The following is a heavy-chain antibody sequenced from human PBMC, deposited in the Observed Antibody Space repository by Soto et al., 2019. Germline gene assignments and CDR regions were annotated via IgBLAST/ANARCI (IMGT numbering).Heavy chain of an antibody. V-gene: IGHV1-69*13. CDR2: IIPIFGTA. Sequence: VKVSCKASGGTFSSYAISWVRQAPGQGLEWMGGIIPIFGTANYAQKFQGRVTITADESTSTAYMELSSLRSEDTAVYYCARATVAGTKFDYWGQGTLVTVSS. J-gene: IGHJ4*02. CDR3: ARATVAGTKFDY. D-gene: IGHD6-19*01. CDR1: GGTFSSYA.